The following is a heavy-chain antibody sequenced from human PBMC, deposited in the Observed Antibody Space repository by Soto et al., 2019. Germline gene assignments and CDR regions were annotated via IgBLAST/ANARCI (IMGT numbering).Heavy chain of an antibody. D-gene: IGHD2-15*01. V-gene: IGHV1-2*04. CDR3: ARGDIVVVVAATRGWFDP. CDR1: GYTFTGYY. CDR2: INPNSGGT. Sequence: ASGKVSCKASGYTFTGYYMHWVRQAPGQGLEWMGWINPNSGGTNYAQKFQGWVTMTRDTSISTAYMELSRLRSDDTAVYYCARGDIVVVVAATRGWFDPWGQGTLVTVSS. J-gene: IGHJ5*02.